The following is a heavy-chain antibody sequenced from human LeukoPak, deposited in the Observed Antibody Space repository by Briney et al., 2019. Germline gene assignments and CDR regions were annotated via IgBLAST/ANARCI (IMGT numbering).Heavy chain of an antibody. CDR1: GYTFTSYD. V-gene: IGHV1-8*01. J-gene: IGHJ4*02. D-gene: IGHD5-12*01. CDR2: MNPNSGNT. CDR3: ASSRGYSGYDAFDY. Sequence: ASVKVSCKASGYTFTSYDINWVRQATGQGLEWMGWMNPNSGNTGYAQKFQGRVTMTRNTSISTAYMELSSLRSEDTAVYYCASSRGYSGYDAFDYWGQGTLVTVSS.